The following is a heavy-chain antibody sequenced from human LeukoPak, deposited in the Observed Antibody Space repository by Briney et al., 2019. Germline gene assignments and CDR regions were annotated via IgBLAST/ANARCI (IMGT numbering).Heavy chain of an antibody. CDR1: GGSFSGYY. D-gene: IGHD3-16*01. V-gene: IGHV4-34*01. CDR2: INHSGST. Sequence: SETLSLTCAVYGGSFSGYYWSWIRQPPGKGLEWIGEINHSGSTNYNPSLKSRVTISVDTSKNQFSLKLSSVTAADTAVYYCARGRLPLGKYFDYWGQGTLVTVSS. J-gene: IGHJ4*02. CDR3: ARGRLPLGKYFDY.